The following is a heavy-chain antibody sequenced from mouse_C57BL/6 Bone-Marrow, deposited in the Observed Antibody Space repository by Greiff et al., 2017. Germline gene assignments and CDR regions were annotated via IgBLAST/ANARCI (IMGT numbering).Heavy chain of an antibody. J-gene: IGHJ3*01. D-gene: IGHD2-3*01. CDR2: INPSTGGT. CDR1: GYSFTGYY. V-gene: IGHV1-42*01. CDR3: ARNRWLTFAY. Sequence: DVKLVESGPELVKPGASVKISCKASGYSFTGYYMNWVKQSPEKSLEWIGEINPSTGGTTYNQKFKAKATLTVDKSSSTAYMQLKSLTSEDSAVYYCARNRWLTFAYWGQGTLVTVSA.